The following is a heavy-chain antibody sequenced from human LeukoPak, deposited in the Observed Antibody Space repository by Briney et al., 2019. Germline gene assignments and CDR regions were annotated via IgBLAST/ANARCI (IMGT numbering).Heavy chain of an antibody. CDR3: ARDRGEGVRGVIITPGPFDY. CDR1: GYTFTSYG. CDR2: ISAYNGNT. J-gene: IGHJ4*02. D-gene: IGHD3-10*01. V-gene: IGHV1-18*01. Sequence: GASVKVSCKASGYTFTSYGVSWVRQAPGQGLEWMGWISAYNGNTNYAQKLQGRVTMTTDTSTSTAYMELRSLRSDDTAVYYCARDRGEGVRGVIITPGPFDYWGQGTLVTVSS.